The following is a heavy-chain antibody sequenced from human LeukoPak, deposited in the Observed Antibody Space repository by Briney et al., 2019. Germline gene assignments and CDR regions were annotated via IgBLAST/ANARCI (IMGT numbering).Heavy chain of an antibody. CDR1: AGTFGDSG. D-gene: IGHD3-22*01. J-gene: IGHJ4*02. CDR3: ASDLRDYCVSSGCHYVSDY. V-gene: IGHV1-69*06. CDR2: IIPIFGPT. Sequence: SVKVSCKPSAGTFGDSGVSWVRQAPGQGLEWMGRIIPIFGPTNYAQKFQGRVTITADKSASTAYMELSSLRSEATAVYYCASDLRDYCVSSGCHYVSDYWGQGTLVTVSS.